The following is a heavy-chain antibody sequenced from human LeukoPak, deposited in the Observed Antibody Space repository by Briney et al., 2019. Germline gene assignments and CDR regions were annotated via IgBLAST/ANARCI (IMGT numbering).Heavy chain of an antibody. J-gene: IGHJ4*02. V-gene: IGHV1-2*02. Sequence: ASVKVSCKASGYTFTGYYMHWVRQAPGQGLEWMGWMDPNSGGTNYAQKFQGRVTMTRDTSISTAYMELSRLRSEDRAVYYCARDIWFGELPEYYFDYWGQGTLVTVSS. CDR3: ARDIWFGELPEYYFDY. CDR2: MDPNSGGT. D-gene: IGHD3-10*01. CDR1: GYTFTGYY.